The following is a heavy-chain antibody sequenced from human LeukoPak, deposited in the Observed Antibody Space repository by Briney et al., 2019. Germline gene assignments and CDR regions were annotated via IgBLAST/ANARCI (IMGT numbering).Heavy chain of an antibody. CDR1: GYTFTSYG. CDR3: ARDAAAAGRRKVSFDY. Sequence: ASVKVSCKASGYTFTSYGISWVRQAPGQGLEWMGWISAYNGNTNYAQKLQGRVTMTTDTSTSTAYMELRSLRSDDTAVYYCARDAAAAGRRKVSFDYWGQGTLVTVSS. V-gene: IGHV1-18*01. J-gene: IGHJ4*02. CDR2: ISAYNGNT. D-gene: IGHD6-13*01.